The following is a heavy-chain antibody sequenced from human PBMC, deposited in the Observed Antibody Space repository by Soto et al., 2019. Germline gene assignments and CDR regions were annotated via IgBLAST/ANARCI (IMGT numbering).Heavy chain of an antibody. Sequence: QAQLVESGGGVVQPGRSLRLSCAASGFTFKNYALHWVRQGPGKGLEWVAVISFDGDKKYYADSVKGRFTISRDNFKNTLELQMNTVRVEDAALYFCAREDDYGYRYINYGLDVWGQGTTVTVSS. D-gene: IGHD4-17*01. V-gene: IGHV3-30-3*01. CDR3: AREDDYGYRYINYGLDV. CDR2: ISFDGDKK. CDR1: GFTFKNYA. J-gene: IGHJ6*02.